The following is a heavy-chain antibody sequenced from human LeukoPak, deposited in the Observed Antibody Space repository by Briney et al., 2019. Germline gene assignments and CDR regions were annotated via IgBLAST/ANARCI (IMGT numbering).Heavy chain of an antibody. Sequence: ASVKVSCKASGYTFTSYGINWVRQATGQGLEWMGWMNPNSGNTGYAQKFQGRVTITRNTSISTAYMELSSLRSEDTAVYYCARGIHWMITFGGVIVPTYNCFDPWGQGTLVTVSS. CDR3: ARGIHWMITFGGVIVPTYNCFDP. V-gene: IGHV1-8*03. D-gene: IGHD3-16*02. CDR1: GYTFTSYG. J-gene: IGHJ5*02. CDR2: MNPNSGNT.